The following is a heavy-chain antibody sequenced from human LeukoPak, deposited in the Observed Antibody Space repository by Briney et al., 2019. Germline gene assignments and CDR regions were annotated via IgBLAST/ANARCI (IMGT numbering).Heavy chain of an antibody. V-gene: IGHV3-11*01. J-gene: IGHJ6*02. CDR3: AGDRQQWLLTYYYYYGMAV. Sequence: GGSLRLSCAASGFTFSDYYMSWIRQAPGKGLEWVSYISGSGRTKYYADSVKGRFTISRDNAKNSLSLQMSSLRAEDTAVYYCAGDRQQWLLTYYYYYGMAVWGQGATVTVSS. D-gene: IGHD6-19*01. CDR1: GFTFSDYY. CDR2: ISGSGRTK.